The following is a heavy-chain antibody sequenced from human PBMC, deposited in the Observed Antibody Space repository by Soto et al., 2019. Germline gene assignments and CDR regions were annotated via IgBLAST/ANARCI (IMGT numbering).Heavy chain of an antibody. CDR2: IIPIFGTA. D-gene: IGHD2-21*01. J-gene: IGHJ4*02. CDR3: ASGGCGGECLYFDY. CDR1: GGTFSSYA. Sequence: QIELVQSGAEVKKPGSSVKVSCKASGGTFSSYAISWVRQAPGQGLEWMGGIIPIFGTANYAQKFQGRVTITADESTSTAYMELSRLISEETAGYYCASGGCGGECLYFDYWGQGTLVTVSS. V-gene: IGHV1-69*12.